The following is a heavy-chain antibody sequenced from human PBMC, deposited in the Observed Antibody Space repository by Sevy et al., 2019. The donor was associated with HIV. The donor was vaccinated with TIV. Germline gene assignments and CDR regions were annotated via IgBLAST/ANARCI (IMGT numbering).Heavy chain of an antibody. D-gene: IGHD3-10*01. J-gene: IGHJ3*01. V-gene: IGHV4-39*01. CDR1: GGPISTCTNF. CDR2: IDCGGST. CDR3: ARGRITFFDV. Sequence: SETLSLTCIVSGGPISTCTNFWGWLRQPPGKGLEWIGGIDCGGSTYYNSTLKSRVAISVDKSKNQLSLKVNSVRATDTAVYYCARGRITFFDVWGQGALVTVSS.